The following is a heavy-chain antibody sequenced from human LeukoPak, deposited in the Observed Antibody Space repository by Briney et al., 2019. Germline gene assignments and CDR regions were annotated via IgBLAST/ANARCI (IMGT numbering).Heavy chain of an antibody. Sequence: GGSLRLSCAASGFTLSSYWMHWVGQAPGKGRVWVSRINSDGNSTSYADSVRGRFSISRANAKNTLYLQMNSLRAEDTAVYSCTRDLMDYDVLTRLHHYYMDVWGQGTTVTVSS. CDR1: GFTLSSYW. J-gene: IGHJ6*01. V-gene: IGHV3-74*01. CDR2: INSDGNST. D-gene: IGHD3-9*01. CDR3: TRDLMDYDVLTRLHHYYMDV.